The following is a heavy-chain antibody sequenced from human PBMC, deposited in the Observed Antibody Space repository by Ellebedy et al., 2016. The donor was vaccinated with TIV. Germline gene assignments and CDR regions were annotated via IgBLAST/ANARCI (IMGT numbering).Heavy chain of an antibody. CDR3: ARADVRGAKFYFDL. D-gene: IGHD3-10*01. V-gene: IGHV4-4*02. CDR1: GFTVSSNY. Sequence: MPGGSLRLSCAASGFTVSSNYMSWVRQSPGTGLEWIGEMYHFGTTNYNPSLRGRVTISVDKSNNQFSLKLSSVTAADTAVYYCARADVRGAKFYFDLWGQGTLVTVSS. CDR2: MYHFGTT. J-gene: IGHJ4*02.